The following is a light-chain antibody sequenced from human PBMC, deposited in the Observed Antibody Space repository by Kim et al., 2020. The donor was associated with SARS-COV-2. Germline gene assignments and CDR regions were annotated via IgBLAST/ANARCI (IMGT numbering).Light chain of an antibody. CDR1: SSDVGSYNL. CDR2: EVS. Sequence: QSALTLPASVSGSPGQSITISCTGTSSDVGSYNLVSWYQQHPGKAPKLMIYEVSKRPSGVSNRFSGSKSGNTASLTISGLQAEDEADYYCCSYAGSSTFVVFGGGTQLTVL. J-gene: IGLJ2*01. V-gene: IGLV2-23*02. CDR3: CSYAGSSTFVV.